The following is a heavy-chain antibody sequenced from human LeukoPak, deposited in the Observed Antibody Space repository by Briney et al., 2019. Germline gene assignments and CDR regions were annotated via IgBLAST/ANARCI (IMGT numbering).Heavy chain of an antibody. Sequence: GGSLRLSCAASGFTFSSYAMSWVRQAPGKGLEWVSAISGSGGSTYYADSVKGRFTISRDNSKNTLYLQMNSLRAEDTAVHYCARDYYDSSGYTLGYWGQGTLVTVSS. CDR1: GFTFSSYA. D-gene: IGHD3-22*01. CDR3: ARDYYDSSGYTLGY. J-gene: IGHJ4*02. CDR2: ISGSGGST. V-gene: IGHV3-23*01.